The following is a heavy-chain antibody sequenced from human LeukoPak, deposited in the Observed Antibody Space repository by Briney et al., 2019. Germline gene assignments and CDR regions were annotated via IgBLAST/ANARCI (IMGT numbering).Heavy chain of an antibody. V-gene: IGHV3-23*01. Sequence: AGGSLRLSCAASGFTFSSYGMSWVRQAPGKGLEWVSAISGGGGSTYYADSVKGRFTISRDNSKSTLYLQMFTLRAEDTAVYYCAKVRDNYYYYGMDVWGQGTTVTVSS. CDR2: ISGGGGST. D-gene: IGHD2-21*02. CDR3: AKVRDNYYYYGMDV. CDR1: GFTFSSYG. J-gene: IGHJ6*02.